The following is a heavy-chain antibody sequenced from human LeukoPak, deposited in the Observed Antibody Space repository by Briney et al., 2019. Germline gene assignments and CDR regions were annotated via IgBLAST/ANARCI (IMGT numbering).Heavy chain of an antibody. V-gene: IGHV1-69*13. CDR2: IIPIFGTA. D-gene: IGHD5-18*01. J-gene: IGHJ6*03. CDR3: ARGVDAGYSYGYVYYYYYMDV. Sequence: SVKVSCKASGGTFSSYAISWVRQAPGQGLEWMGGIIPIFGTANYAQKFQGRVTITADESTSTAYMELSSLRSEDTAVYYCARGVDAGYSYGYVYYYYYMDVWGKGTTVTVSS. CDR1: GGTFSSYA.